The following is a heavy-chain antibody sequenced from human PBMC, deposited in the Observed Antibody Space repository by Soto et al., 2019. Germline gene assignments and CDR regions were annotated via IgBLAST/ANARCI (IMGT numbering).Heavy chain of an antibody. V-gene: IGHV3-23*01. CDR1: GFTFSSYA. D-gene: IGHD6-6*01. J-gene: IGHJ4*02. Sequence: GGSLRLSCAASGFTFSSYAMSWVRQAPGKGLEWVSTISGNGGSTYYADSVKGRFTISRDNSKNALYLQINSLRAEDTAVYYCAKRNTASSSSSRMNYFDYWGQGTLVTVSS. CDR3: AKRNTASSSSSRMNYFDY. CDR2: ISGNGGST.